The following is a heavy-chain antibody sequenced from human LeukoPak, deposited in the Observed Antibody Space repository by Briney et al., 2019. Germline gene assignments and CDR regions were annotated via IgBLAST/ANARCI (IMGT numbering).Heavy chain of an antibody. J-gene: IGHJ6*03. CDR3: ARTAITIFGVVIIVDYMDV. V-gene: IGHV1-8*01. Sequence: ASVKVSCKASGYTFTSYDTNWVRQATGQGLEWMGWMNPNSGNTGYAQKFQGRVTMTRNTSISTAYMELSSLRSEDTAVYYCARTAITIFGVVIIVDYMDVWGKGTTVTVSS. CDR2: MNPNSGNT. D-gene: IGHD3-3*01. CDR1: GYTFTSYD.